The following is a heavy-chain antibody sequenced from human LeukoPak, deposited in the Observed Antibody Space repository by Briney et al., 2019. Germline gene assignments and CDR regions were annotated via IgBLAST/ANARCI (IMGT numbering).Heavy chain of an antibody. CDR2: IYTSGST. V-gene: IGHV4-4*07. CDR1: GGSISSYY. Sequence: KPSETLSLTCTVSGGSISSYYWSWIRQPAWKGLEWIGRIYTSGSTNYNPSLKSRVTMSVDTSKNQFSLKLSSVTAADTAVYYCARDYSSGWYYYYYMDVWGKGTTVTVSS. J-gene: IGHJ6*03. CDR3: ARDYSSGWYYYYYMDV. D-gene: IGHD6-25*01.